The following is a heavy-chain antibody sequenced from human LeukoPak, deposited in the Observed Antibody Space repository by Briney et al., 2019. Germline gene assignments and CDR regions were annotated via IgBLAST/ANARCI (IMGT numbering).Heavy chain of an antibody. Sequence: ASVKVSCKASGYTFTSYGISWVRQAPGQGLEWMGWISAYNGNTNYAQKLQGRVTMTTDTSTSTAYMELGSLRSDDTAVYYCARDGSGGGSYYSNDAFDIWGQGTMVTVSS. J-gene: IGHJ3*02. CDR2: ISAYNGNT. CDR3: ARDGSGGGSYYSNDAFDI. D-gene: IGHD1-26*01. V-gene: IGHV1-18*01. CDR1: GYTFTSYG.